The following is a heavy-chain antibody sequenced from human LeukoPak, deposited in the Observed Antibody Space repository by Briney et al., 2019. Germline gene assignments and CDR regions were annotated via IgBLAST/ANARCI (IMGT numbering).Heavy chain of an antibody. CDR2: ISAYNGNT. J-gene: IGHJ5*02. D-gene: IGHD3-3*01. Sequence: ASVKVSCKASGYTFTSYGISWVRQAPGQGLEWMGWISAYNGNTNYAQKLQGRVTMTTDTSTSTAYMELRSLRSDDTAVYYCARDAFAGGYDFWSGYNWFDPWGQGTLVTVSS. CDR3: ARDAFAGGYDFWSGYNWFDP. V-gene: IGHV1-18*01. CDR1: GYTFTSYG.